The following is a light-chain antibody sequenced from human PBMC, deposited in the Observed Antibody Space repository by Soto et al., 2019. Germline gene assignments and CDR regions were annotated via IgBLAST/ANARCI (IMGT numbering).Light chain of an antibody. CDR2: GAS. J-gene: IGKJ1*01. CDR3: QHYHNWPPWT. Sequence: EIVMTQSPATLSVSPGERATLSCRASQSVSSNLAWYQQKPGQAPRLLIYGASTRATGIPTGFSGSGCGTEFTLTFSSLQSDDFVVYYCQHYHNWPPWTFGQGTKVEIK. V-gene: IGKV3-15*01. CDR1: QSVSSN.